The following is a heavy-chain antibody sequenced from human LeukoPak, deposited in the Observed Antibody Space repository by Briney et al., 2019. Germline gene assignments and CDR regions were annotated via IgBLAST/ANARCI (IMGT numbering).Heavy chain of an antibody. V-gene: IGHV4-34*01. D-gene: IGHD1-7*01. J-gene: IGHJ6*03. CDR2: INDIGQI. Sequence: PSETLSLTCAVQGGSLSHYYWSWIRQAPAEGPEWIGEINDIGQINYNPPLKSRVTTSLDTSTSQFSLDLRSTTAADTAVYYCARRWNYGTNYYMDVWDTGAAVTVSS. CDR1: GGSLSHYY. CDR3: ARRWNYGTNYYMDV.